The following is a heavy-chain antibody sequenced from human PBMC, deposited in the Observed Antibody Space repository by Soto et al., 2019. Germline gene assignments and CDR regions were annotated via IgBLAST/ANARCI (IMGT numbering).Heavy chain of an antibody. CDR2: INHSGST. Sequence: QVQLQRWGAGLLKPSETLSITCAVYGGSFSGYYWSWIRQPPGKGLEWIGEINHSGSTNYNPSLKSRVTISVDTSKNQFSLKLSSVTAADTAVYYCARRSAAGPWGQGTLVTVSS. J-gene: IGHJ5*02. V-gene: IGHV4-34*01. D-gene: IGHD6-25*01. CDR3: ARRSAAGP. CDR1: GGSFSGYY.